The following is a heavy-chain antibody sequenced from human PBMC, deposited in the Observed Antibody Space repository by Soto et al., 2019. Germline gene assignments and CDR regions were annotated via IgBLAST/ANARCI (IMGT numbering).Heavy chain of an antibody. CDR3: ARGEAVRGRVWIRAFDY. J-gene: IGHJ4*02. CDR1: GDSVSSNSAV. CDR2: TFYRSKWHN. D-gene: IGHD2-2*03. V-gene: IGHV6-1*01. Sequence: PSQTLSLTCAISGDSVSSNSAVWNWIRQSPSRGLEWLGRTFYRSKWHNEYAASVRSRITINSDTSKNHFSLQLNSVTPEDTAVYYCARGEAVRGRVWIRAFDYWGQGTLVTVSS.